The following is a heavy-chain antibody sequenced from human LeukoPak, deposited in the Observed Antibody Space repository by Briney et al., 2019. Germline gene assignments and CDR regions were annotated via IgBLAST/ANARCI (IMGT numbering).Heavy chain of an antibody. CDR2: FGISGTI. CDR1: GFSVNTYD. J-gene: IGHJ4*02. V-gene: IGHV3-48*01. D-gene: IGHD4-17*01. CDR3: AGYGVYPY. Sequence: GGSLRLSCAASGFSVNTYDMHWVRQAPGKGPEWIAYFGISGTIYYAGSVRGRFTISRDSAKNSLFLQMNSLRVDDTAIYYCAGYGVYPYWGQGTPVTVS.